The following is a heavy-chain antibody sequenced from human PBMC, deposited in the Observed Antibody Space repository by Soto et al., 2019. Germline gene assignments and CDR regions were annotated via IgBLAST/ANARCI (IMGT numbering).Heavy chain of an antibody. Sequence: QVQLVQSGAEVKKPGASVKVSCKASGYTFTSYAMHWVRQAPGQRLEWMGWINAGNGNTKYSQKFQDRVTITRDTSASTAYMELSSLRSEDTAVYYCASSIQLWPARGVDYWGQGTLVTVSS. V-gene: IGHV1-3*01. CDR3: ASSIQLWPARGVDY. CDR2: INAGNGNT. D-gene: IGHD5-18*01. J-gene: IGHJ4*02. CDR1: GYTFTSYA.